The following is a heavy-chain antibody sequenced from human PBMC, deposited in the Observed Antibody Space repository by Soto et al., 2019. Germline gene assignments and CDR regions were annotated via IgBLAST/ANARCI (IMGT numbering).Heavy chain of an antibody. J-gene: IGHJ4*02. CDR1: GFTFSSYS. CDR2: ISTSSTYI. CDR3: ARGHLVTDETSNDY. D-gene: IGHD1-26*01. V-gene: IGHV3-21*01. Sequence: EVQLVESGGGLVKPGGSLRLSCVASGFTFSSYSMNWVRQAPGKGLEWVSSISTSSTYIYYADSVKGRFTISRDNAKNSLYLQMNSLRAEDTAVYYCARGHLVTDETSNDYWGQGTLVTVSS.